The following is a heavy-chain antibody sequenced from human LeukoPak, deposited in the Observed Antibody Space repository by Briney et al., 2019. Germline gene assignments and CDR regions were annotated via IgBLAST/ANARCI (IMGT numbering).Heavy chain of an antibody. CDR1: GFTFSTDG. J-gene: IGHJ4*02. CDR2: ISYDGSNK. CDR3: ARTTTPHYYGSGSYALGY. Sequence: PGRSVRLYCAPTGFTFSTDGMHWARQGASKGLEWVAVISYDGSNKFYADSVKGRFTISRDNSKNTLYLQMSSLSAEDTAVYYCARTTTPHYYGSGSYALGYWGQGTLVTVPS. D-gene: IGHD3-10*01. V-gene: IGHV3-30-3*02.